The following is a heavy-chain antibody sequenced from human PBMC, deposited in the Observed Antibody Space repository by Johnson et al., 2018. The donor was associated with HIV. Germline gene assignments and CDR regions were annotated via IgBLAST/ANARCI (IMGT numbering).Heavy chain of an antibody. J-gene: IGHJ3*02. CDR3: ATDHAEGCGPRTSARPCNAFDI. D-gene: IGHD1-1*01. V-gene: IGHV3-33*01. CDR1: GFTFSSYG. Sequence: QVQLVESGGGVVQPGRSLRLSCAASGFTFSSYGMHWVRQAPGKGLEWVAVIWYDGSNKYYADSVKGRFTISRDNSKNTLYLQMNSLRAEDTAVYYCATDHAEGCGPRTSARPCNAFDIWGQGTMVTV. CDR2: IWYDGSNK.